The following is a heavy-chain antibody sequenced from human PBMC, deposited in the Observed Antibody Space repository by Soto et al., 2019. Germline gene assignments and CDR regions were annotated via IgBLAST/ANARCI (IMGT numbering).Heavy chain of an antibody. CDR1: GFTFSTYW. V-gene: IGHV3-7*01. Sequence: EVQLVQSGGDWVQPGGSLRLSCVASGFTFSTYWITWVRQSPGMGLEWVAGIKEDASEELYVDSVKGRFSISSDNGKNSLYLQLNNLRHEDMAGYYCAPDISSTFNNFDFWGEGALVTVSS. CDR3: APDISSTFNNFDF. D-gene: IGHD2-21*01. CDR2: IKEDASEE. J-gene: IGHJ4*02.